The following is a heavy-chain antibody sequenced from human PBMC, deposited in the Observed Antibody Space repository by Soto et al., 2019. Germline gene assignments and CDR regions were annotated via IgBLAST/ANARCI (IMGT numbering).Heavy chain of an antibody. CDR1: GGSISSGGYY. J-gene: IGHJ4*02. Sequence: PSETLSLTCTVSGGSISSGGYYWSWIRQHPGKGLEWIGYIYYSGSTYYNPSLKSRVTISVDTSKNQFSLKLSSVTAADTAVYYCARDRRGYSYGSSFDYWGQGTLVTVSS. V-gene: IGHV4-31*03. CDR3: ARDRRGYSYGSSFDY. D-gene: IGHD5-18*01. CDR2: IYYSGST.